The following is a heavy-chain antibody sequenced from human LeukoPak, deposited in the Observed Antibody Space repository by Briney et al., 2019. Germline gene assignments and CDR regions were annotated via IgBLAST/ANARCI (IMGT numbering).Heavy chain of an antibody. CDR1: GGSISSSIFY. Sequence: SETLSLTCTVSGGSISSSIFYWGWIRQPPGKGLEWIGSIYSSGSTYYNPSLKSRVTISVDTSKHQFSLKLNSVTAADTAVYYCARQVAASGRGVRPPDYWGQGTLVTVSS. V-gene: IGHV4-39*01. D-gene: IGHD6-13*01. J-gene: IGHJ4*02. CDR2: IYSSGST. CDR3: ARQVAASGRGVRPPDY.